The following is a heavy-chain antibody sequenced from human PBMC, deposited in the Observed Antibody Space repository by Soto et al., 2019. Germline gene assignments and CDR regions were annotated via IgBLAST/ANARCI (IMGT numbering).Heavy chain of an antibody. CDR2: VYYSGST. CDR1: GGSISNYY. CDR3: ARRTWSTWCFDY. J-gene: IGHJ4*02. V-gene: IGHV4-59*08. Sequence: SETLSLTCSVSGGSISNYYWSWIRQPPGKGLEWIGYVYYSGSTSYNPSLQSRVTISVDTSKNQFSLKLNSVTAADTAVYYCARRTWSTWCFDYWGQGTLVTVSS. D-gene: IGHD6-13*01.